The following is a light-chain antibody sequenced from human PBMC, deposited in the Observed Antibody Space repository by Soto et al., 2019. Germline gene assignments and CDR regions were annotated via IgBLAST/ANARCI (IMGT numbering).Light chain of an antibody. CDR1: SSDVGGYKY. J-gene: IGLJ1*01. Sequence: QSALTQPPSASGSPGPSVTIACTGTSSDVGGYKYVSWYQQYPGKAPKLMIYSVSERPSGVPDRFSGSKSGNTASLTVSGLQAEHEADYYCSSYAGSNNYVFGTGTKLTVL. CDR3: SSYAGSNNYV. CDR2: SVS. V-gene: IGLV2-8*01.